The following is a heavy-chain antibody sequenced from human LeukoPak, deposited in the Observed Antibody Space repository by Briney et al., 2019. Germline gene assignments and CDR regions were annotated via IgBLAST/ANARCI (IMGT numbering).Heavy chain of an antibody. CDR2: IYHSGST. J-gene: IGHJ5*02. Sequence: SETLSLTCAVSGYSISSCYYWGWIRQPPGKGLEWIGSIYHSGSTYYNPSLKSRVTISVDTSKNQFSLKLSSVTAADTAVYYCARDLGSYYDSSGYYGQSSWFDPWGQGTLVTVSS. D-gene: IGHD3-22*01. V-gene: IGHV4-38-2*02. CDR3: ARDLGSYYDSSGYYGQSSWFDP. CDR1: GYSISSCYY.